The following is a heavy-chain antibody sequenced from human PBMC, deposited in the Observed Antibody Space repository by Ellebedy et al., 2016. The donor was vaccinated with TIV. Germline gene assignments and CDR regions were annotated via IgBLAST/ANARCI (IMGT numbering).Heavy chain of an antibody. V-gene: IGHV1-18*04. CDR2: ISPYKAQT. CDR1: GYTFTTYE. CDR3: ARVCVHSAAHHDAFDI. Sequence: AASVKVSCKASGYTFTTYELSWVRQAPGQGLEWMGWISPYKAQTYYAQRLQGRVTVTTDTSTNTTYMELRRLRSDDTAVYYCARVCVHSAAHHDAFDIWGPGTMVTVSS. J-gene: IGHJ3*02. D-gene: IGHD2-21*01.